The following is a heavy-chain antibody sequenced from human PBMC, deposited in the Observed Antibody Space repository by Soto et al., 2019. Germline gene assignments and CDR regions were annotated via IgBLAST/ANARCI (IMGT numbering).Heavy chain of an antibody. CDR1: GFTFSSYG. CDR2: IWYDGSIK. J-gene: IGHJ4*02. CDR3: ARPLDYDYGDLTEDY. D-gene: IGHD4-17*01. Sequence: QVQLVESGGGVVQPGRSLRLSCAASGFTFSSYGMHWVRQAPGKGLEWVAVIWYDGSIKNYADSVKGRFTISRDNSKNTLYLQMNSLRAEDTAVYYCARPLDYDYGDLTEDYWGQGTLVTVSS. V-gene: IGHV3-33*01.